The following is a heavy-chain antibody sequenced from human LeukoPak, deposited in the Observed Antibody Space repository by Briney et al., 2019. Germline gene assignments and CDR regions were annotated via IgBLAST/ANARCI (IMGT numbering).Heavy chain of an antibody. V-gene: IGHV1-69*05. CDR3: ARSFWSAQGDYYYYMDV. CDR1: GGTFSSYA. Sequence: SVKVSCKASGGTFSSYAISWVRQAPGQGLEWMGRIIPIFGTANYAQKFQGRVTITTDESTSTAYMEMSSLRSEDTAVYYCARSFWSAQGDYYYYMDVWGKGTTVTVSS. D-gene: IGHD3-3*01. J-gene: IGHJ6*03. CDR2: IIPIFGTA.